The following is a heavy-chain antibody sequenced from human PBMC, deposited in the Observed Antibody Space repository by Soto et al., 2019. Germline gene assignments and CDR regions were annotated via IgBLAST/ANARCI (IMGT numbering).Heavy chain of an antibody. CDR2: IYYSGST. Sequence: QVQLQESGPGLVKPSQTLSLTCTVSGGSISSGDYYWSWIRQPPGKGLEWIGYIYYSGSTYYNPSLKRRVTISVATSKNQFSLKLSSVTAADTAVYYCARTLVVVAATLFDPWGQGTLVTVSS. J-gene: IGHJ5*02. V-gene: IGHV4-30-4*01. CDR3: ARTLVVVAATLFDP. D-gene: IGHD2-15*01. CDR1: GGSISSGDYY.